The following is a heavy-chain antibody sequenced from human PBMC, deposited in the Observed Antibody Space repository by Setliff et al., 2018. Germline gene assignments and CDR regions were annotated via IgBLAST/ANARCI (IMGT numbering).Heavy chain of an antibody. D-gene: IGHD2-21*01. V-gene: IGHV3-7*01. CDR2: IKEDGSEK. J-gene: IGHJ4*02. CDR3: ARGGDYCGGECYIPPPDSY. Sequence: WGSLRLSCAASGFTFSSYWMSWVRQAPGKGLEWVANIKEDGSEKYYVDSVKGRFTISRDNAKNSLDLQMNSLRPEDTAVYYCARGGDYCGGECYIPPPDSYWGQGTLVTVSS. CDR1: GFTFSSYW.